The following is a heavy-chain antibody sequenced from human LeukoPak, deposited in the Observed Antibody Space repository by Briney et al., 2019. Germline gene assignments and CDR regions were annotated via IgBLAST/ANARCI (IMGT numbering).Heavy chain of an antibody. CDR3: ARARTSGTYYFDY. CDR1: GFTFSSYD. V-gene: IGHV3-13*01. D-gene: IGHD1-26*01. J-gene: IGHJ4*02. CDR2: ISTAGDT. Sequence: PGGSLRLSCAASGFTFSSYDMNWVRQATGKGLEWVSGISTAGDTYYAGSVKGRFTISRENAKSSLYLQMNSLRAGDTGVYYCARARTSGTYYFDYWGQGARVTVSS.